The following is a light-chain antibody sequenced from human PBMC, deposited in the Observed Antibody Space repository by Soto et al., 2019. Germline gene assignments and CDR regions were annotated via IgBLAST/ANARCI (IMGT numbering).Light chain of an antibody. J-gene: IGKJ1*01. CDR1: QGITSY. CDR2: AAS. V-gene: IGKV1-8*01. CDR3: QQYYSYPP. Sequence: IRMTQSPSSLSASTGDRVTITRRASQGITSYLAWYQQKPGQAPKLLLYAASTLRSGVPSRFSGRGSGTDFTHTISCLQSEDFATYYCQQYYSYPPFGQGTKVDIK.